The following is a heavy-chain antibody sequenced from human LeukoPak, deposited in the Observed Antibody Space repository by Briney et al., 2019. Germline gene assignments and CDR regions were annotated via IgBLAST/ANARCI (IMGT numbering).Heavy chain of an antibody. CDR3: ASTYYFDY. CDR1: GFTVSSNY. Sequence: PGGSLSHSCAASGFTVSSNYMSWVRQAPGKGLEWVSVIYSGGSAYYADSVKGRFTISGDNSKNTLYLQMNSLRAEDTAVYYCASTYYFDYWAGGTLVTVSS. CDR2: IYSGGSA. V-gene: IGHV3-53*01. J-gene: IGHJ4*02.